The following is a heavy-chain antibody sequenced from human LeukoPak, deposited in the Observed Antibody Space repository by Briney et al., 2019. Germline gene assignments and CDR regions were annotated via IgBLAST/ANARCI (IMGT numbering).Heavy chain of an antibody. CDR1: GYTFTGYY. Sequence: ASVKVSCKASGYTFTGYYMHWVRQAPGQGLEWMGWINPNSGGTNYAQKFQGRVTMTEDTSTDTACMELNSLRAEDTAVYYCAKDRRGGLKQMRGSSWYDFWGQGTLVTVSS. V-gene: IGHV1-2*02. D-gene: IGHD6-13*01. J-gene: IGHJ5*01. CDR2: INPNSGGT. CDR3: AKDRRGGLKQMRGSSWYDF.